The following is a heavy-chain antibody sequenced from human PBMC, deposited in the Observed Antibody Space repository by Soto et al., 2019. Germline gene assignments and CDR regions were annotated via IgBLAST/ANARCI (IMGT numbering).Heavy chain of an antibody. CDR1: GLTFSGSA. J-gene: IGHJ5*02. CDR3: TRRDIDSSKGWFDP. V-gene: IGHV3-73*01. Sequence: HPGGSLRLSCAVSGLTFSGSAWHWVRQASGKGLEWIGRIRTKTNRYATTYAASVKGRFTISRDDSKNTTYLQMNSLKTEDTAVCYCTRRDIDSSKGWFDPWGQGTLVTVSS. CDR2: IRTKTNRYAT. D-gene: IGHD3-9*01.